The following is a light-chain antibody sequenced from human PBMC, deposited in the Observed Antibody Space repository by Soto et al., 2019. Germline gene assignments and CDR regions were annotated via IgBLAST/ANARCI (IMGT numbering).Light chain of an antibody. V-gene: IGKV3-20*01. Sequence: EIVLTQSPGTLSLSPGERATLSCRASQGVSNSYLAWYRQKPGQAPRLLIYGASTRATGIPDRFSGSGSGTDFTLTISRLEPDDFAVYYCHQYGSSPQTFGQGTKVDIK. CDR1: QGVSNSY. CDR3: HQYGSSPQT. CDR2: GAS. J-gene: IGKJ1*01.